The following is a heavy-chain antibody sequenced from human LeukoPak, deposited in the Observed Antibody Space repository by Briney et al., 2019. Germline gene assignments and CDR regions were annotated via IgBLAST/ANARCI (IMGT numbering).Heavy chain of an antibody. Sequence: SETLSLTCTVSGGSVSSGSYYWSWIRQPPGKGLEWIGYIYYSGSTNYNPSLKSRVTISVDTSKNQFSLKLSSVTAADTAVYYCAREIRGYCSSTSCYTWFDPWGQGTLVTVSS. CDR1: GGSVSSGSYY. CDR2: IYYSGST. J-gene: IGHJ5*02. CDR3: AREIRGYCSSTSCYTWFDP. D-gene: IGHD2-2*02. V-gene: IGHV4-61*01.